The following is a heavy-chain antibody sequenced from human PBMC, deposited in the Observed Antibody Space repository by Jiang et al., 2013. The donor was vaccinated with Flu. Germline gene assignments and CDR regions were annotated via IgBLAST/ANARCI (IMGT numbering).Heavy chain of an antibody. J-gene: IGHJ4*02. Sequence: VQLVESGGGLVQPGGSLRLSCAASGFTFSSYAMSWVRQAPGKGLEWVSAISGSGGSTYYADSVKGRFTISRDNSKNTLYLQMNSLRAEDTAVYYCAKDTKKWGSGWGYFDYWGQGTLVTVSS. CDR3: AKDTKKWGSGWGYFDY. CDR2: ISGSGGST. CDR1: GFTFSSYA. D-gene: IGHD6-19*01. V-gene: IGHV3-23*04.